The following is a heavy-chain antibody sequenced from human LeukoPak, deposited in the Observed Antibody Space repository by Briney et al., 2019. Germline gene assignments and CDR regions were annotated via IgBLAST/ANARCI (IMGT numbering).Heavy chain of an antibody. D-gene: IGHD2-2*01. Sequence: PSETLSLTCTVSGGSISTNDYYWGWIRQPPEQRLEWIGSIYYNGDTYYNPSLKSRVPISVDTSKNQFSLKVASVTAADTAVYYCAKTRSTSRQPNWFDPWGQGTLVTVSS. CDR2: IYYNGDT. J-gene: IGHJ5*02. CDR3: AKTRSTSRQPNWFDP. CDR1: GGSISTNDYY. V-gene: IGHV4-39*07.